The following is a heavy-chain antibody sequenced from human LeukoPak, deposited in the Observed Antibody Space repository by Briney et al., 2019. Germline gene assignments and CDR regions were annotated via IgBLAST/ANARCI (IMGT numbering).Heavy chain of an antibody. D-gene: IGHD3-10*01. CDR2: IYYSGST. V-gene: IGHV4-30-4*01. Sequence: PSETLSLTCTVSGGSISSGDYYWSWIRQPPGKGLEWIGYIYYSGSTYYNPSLKSRVTISVDTSKNQFSLKLSSVTAADTAVYYCARDPGHYYAPNWFDPWGQGTLVTVSS. J-gene: IGHJ5*02. CDR3: ARDPGHYYAPNWFDP. CDR1: GGSISSGDYY.